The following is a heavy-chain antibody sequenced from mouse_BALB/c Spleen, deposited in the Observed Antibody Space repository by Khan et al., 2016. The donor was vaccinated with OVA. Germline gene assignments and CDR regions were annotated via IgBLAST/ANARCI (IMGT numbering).Heavy chain of an antibody. CDR3: TNGNYGWFAY. CDR2: ISSAGTYT. J-gene: IGHJ3*01. V-gene: IGHV5-9-1*01. Sequence: EVELVESGGGLVKPGGSLKLSCSASGFTFSTFVMSWVRQTPEKRLEWVATISSAGTYTYYSASVKGRFTISRDNAKTTLYLQLNSLRSEDTAMYYCTNGNYGWFAYWGQGTLVTVSA. D-gene: IGHD2-1*01. CDR1: GFTFSTFV.